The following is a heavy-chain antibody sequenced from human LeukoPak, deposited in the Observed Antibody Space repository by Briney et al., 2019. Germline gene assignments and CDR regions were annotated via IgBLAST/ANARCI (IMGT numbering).Heavy chain of an antibody. Sequence: HPGGSLRLSCAASEFTFSTYGMHWVRQAPGKGLEWVAFIYDDGSLKYYADSVKGRFSISRDNSKTTLYLQMNSLRAEDTAVYYCVKDQKVGARWFDPWGQGTLVTVSS. CDR1: EFTFSTYG. CDR2: IYDDGSLK. CDR3: VKDQKVGARWFDP. D-gene: IGHD1-26*01. J-gene: IGHJ5*02. V-gene: IGHV3-30*02.